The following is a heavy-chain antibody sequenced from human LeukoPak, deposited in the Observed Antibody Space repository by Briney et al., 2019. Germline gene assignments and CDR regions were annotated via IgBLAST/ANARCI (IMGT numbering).Heavy chain of an antibody. J-gene: IGHJ3*02. V-gene: IGHV3-7*01. CDR3: AREEGYDAHAFDI. CDR1: GFTFSSYW. CDR2: IKQDGSGK. D-gene: IGHD5-12*01. Sequence: GGSLRLSCAASGFTFSSYWMSWVRQAPGKGLEWVANIKQDGSGKYYVDSVKGRFTISRDNAKNSLYLQMNSLRAEDTAVYYCAREEGYDAHAFDIWGQGTMVTVSS.